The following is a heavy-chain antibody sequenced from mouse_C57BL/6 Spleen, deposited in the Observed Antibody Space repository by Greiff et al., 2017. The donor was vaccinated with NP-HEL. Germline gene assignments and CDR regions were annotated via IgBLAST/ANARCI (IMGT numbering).Heavy chain of an antibody. V-gene: IGHV1-50*01. CDR1: GYTFTSYW. J-gene: IGHJ2*01. D-gene: IGHD1-1*01. CDR2: IDPSDSST. Sequence: QVQLQQSGAELVKPGASVKLSCKASGYTFTSYWMQWVKQRPGQGLEWIGEIDPSDSSTNYNQKFKGKATLTVDTSSSTAYMQLSSLTSEDSAVYYCARGYYGSSYAYFDYWGQGTTLTVSS. CDR3: ARGYYGSSYAYFDY.